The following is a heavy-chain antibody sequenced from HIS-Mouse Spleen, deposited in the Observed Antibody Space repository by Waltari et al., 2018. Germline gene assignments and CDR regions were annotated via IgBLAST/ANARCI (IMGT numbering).Heavy chain of an antibody. CDR1: GFTVSSNY. V-gene: IGHV3-53*01. D-gene: IGHD6-13*01. J-gene: IGHJ2*01. CDR2: IYSVCST. CDR3: ARGGLAAAGWYFDL. Sequence: EVQLVESGGGLIQPGGSLRLSCAASGFTVSSNYMSWVRQAPGKGMGWVSCIYSVCSTYYADSVKVLFTISRDNSKNTLYLQMNSLRAEDTAVYYCARGGLAAAGWYFDLWGRGTLVTVSS.